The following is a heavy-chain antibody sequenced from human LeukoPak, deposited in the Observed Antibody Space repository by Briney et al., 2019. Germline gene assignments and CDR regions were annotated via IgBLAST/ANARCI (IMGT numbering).Heavy chain of an antibody. V-gene: IGHV1-2*02. D-gene: IGHD1-26*01. CDR3: ARAELRVNWFDP. J-gene: IGHJ5*02. CDR1: GGTFSSYA. Sequence: GASVKVSCKASGGTFSSYAISWVRQAPGQGLEWMGWINPNSGGTNYAQKFQGRVTMTRDTSISTAYMELSRLRSDDTAVYYCARAELRVNWFDPWGQGTLVTVSS. CDR2: INPNSGGT.